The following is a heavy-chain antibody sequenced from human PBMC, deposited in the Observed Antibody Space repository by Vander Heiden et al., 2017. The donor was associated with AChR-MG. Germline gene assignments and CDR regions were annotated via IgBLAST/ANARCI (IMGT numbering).Heavy chain of an antibody. CDR1: GFTFSSYW. J-gene: IGHJ6*03. D-gene: IGHD6-19*01. Sequence: EVQLVESGGGLVQPGGSLRLSCAASGFTFSSYWMSWVRQAPGKGLEWVANIKQDGSEKYYVDSVKGRFTISRDNAKNSLYLQMNSLRAEDTAVYYCARGGSGWSDYYYYYYMDVWGKGTTVTLSS. CDR3: ARGGSGWSDYYYYYYMDV. V-gene: IGHV3-7*01. CDR2: IKQDGSEK.